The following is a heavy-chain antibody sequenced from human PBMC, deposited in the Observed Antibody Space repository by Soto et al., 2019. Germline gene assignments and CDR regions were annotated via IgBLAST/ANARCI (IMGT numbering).Heavy chain of an antibody. CDR3: ARNNYDFWSGYHSNHNWFDP. Sequence: PSETLSLTCTVSGGSISSGGYYWSWIRQHPGKGLEWIGYIYYSGSTYYNPSLKSRVTISVDTSKNQFSLKLSSVTAADTAVYYCARNNYDFWSGYHSNHNWFDPWGQGTLVTVSS. D-gene: IGHD3-3*01. J-gene: IGHJ5*02. CDR1: GGSISSGGYY. CDR2: IYYSGST. V-gene: IGHV4-31*03.